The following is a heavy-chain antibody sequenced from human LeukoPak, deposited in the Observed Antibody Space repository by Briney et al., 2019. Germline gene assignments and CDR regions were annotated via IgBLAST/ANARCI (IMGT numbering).Heavy chain of an antibody. D-gene: IGHD1-7*01. CDR2: ISYDGSNK. CDR1: GFTFSSYA. J-gene: IGHJ4*02. Sequence: PGRSLRLSCAASGFTFSSYAMHWVRQAPGKGLEWVAVISYDGSNKYYADSVKGRFTISRDNSKNTLYLQMNSLRAEDTAVYYCAKSITGTAFDYWGQGTLVTVSS. CDR3: AKSITGTAFDY. V-gene: IGHV3-30-3*01.